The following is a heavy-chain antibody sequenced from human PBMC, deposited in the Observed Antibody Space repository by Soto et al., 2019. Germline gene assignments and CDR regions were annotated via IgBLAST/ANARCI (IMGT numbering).Heavy chain of an antibody. D-gene: IGHD2-15*01. CDR1: GFTFSSYA. CDR3: AKVTRSHRSPGVHWFDT. CDR2: ISGSGGST. J-gene: IGHJ5*02. V-gene: IGHV3-23*01. Sequence: GGSLRLSCAASGFTFSSYAMSWVRQAPWKGLEWVSAISGSGGSTYYADSVKGRFTISRDNSKNTLYLQMNSLRAEDTAVYYCAKVTRSHRSPGVHWFDTCGQGTVVTVS.